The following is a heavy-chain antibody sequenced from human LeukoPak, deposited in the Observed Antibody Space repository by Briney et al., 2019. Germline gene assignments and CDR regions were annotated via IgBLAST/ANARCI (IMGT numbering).Heavy chain of an antibody. CDR2: INHSGST. J-gene: IGHJ3*02. Sequence: PSETLSLTCAVYGGSFSGYYWSWIRQPPGKGLEGIGEINHSGSTNYNPSLKSRVTISVDTSKNQSSLKLSSVTAADTAVYYCANIRKAYFDIWGQGTMVTVSS. CDR1: GGSFSGYY. D-gene: IGHD1-14*01. V-gene: IGHV4-34*01. CDR3: ANIRKAYFDI.